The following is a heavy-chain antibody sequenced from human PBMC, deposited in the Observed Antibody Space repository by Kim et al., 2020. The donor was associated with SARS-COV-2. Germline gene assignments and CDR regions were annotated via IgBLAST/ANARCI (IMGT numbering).Heavy chain of an antibody. V-gene: IGHV4-30-2*05. J-gene: IGHJ6*02. Sequence: NPSLQSRVTITIDTSKNQFSLKLSSVTAADTAVYYCARLSITGTTRGMDVWGQGSTVTVSS. CDR3: ARLSITGTTRGMDV. D-gene: IGHD1-20*01.